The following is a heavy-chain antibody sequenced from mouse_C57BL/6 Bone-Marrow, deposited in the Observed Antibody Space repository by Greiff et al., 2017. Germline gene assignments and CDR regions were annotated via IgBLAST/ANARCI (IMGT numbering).Heavy chain of an antibody. CDR1: GFTFSSYA. J-gene: IGHJ4*01. CDR3: ARDGKKTYYSNSYYAMDY. CDR2: ISDGGSYT. V-gene: IGHV5-4*01. Sequence: DVKLVESGGGLVKPGGSLKLSCAASGFTFSSYAMSWVRQTPEKRLEWVATISDGGSYTYYPDNVKGRFTISRDNAKNNLYLQMRHLKSEDTAMYYCARDGKKTYYSNSYYAMDYWGQGTSVTVSS. D-gene: IGHD2-5*01.